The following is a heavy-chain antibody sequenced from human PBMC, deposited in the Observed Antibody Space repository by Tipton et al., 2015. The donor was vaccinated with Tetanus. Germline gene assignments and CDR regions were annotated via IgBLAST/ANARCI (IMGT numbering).Heavy chain of an antibody. V-gene: IGHV3-21*04. D-gene: IGHD5-18*01. Sequence: SLRLSCAASGFTFSRFSLNWVRQAPGKGLEWVSSISSRGSYIYYAESVKGRFTISRDNAMNSLSLQMNSLRAEDTGVYYCARLYSYGSLYWFDPWGQGTLVTVSS. CDR2: ISSRGSYI. J-gene: IGHJ5*02. CDR1: GFTFSRFS. CDR3: ARLYSYGSLYWFDP.